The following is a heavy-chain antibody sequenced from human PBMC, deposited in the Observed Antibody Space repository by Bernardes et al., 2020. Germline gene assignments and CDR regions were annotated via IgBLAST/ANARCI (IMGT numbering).Heavy chain of an antibody. V-gene: IGHV3-23*01. CDR3: AKNIRGRGAGFDY. D-gene: IGHD3-3*02. J-gene: IGHJ4*02. CDR2: ISGSGFSI. Sequence: GSLRLSCAASGFTLSSYDMNWVRQAPGKGLEWVSVISGSGFSIYYADSVKGRFTISKDNSKNTLYVEMNSLRAEDTAVYYCAKNIRGRGAGFDYWGQGTLVTVSS. CDR1: GFTLSSYD.